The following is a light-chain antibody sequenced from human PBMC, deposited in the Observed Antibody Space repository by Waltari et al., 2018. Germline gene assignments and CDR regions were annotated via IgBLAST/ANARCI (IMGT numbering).Light chain of an antibody. CDR1: STDLGTSNV. J-gene: IGLJ1*01. Sequence: QSALTQPASMSGSPGPSITIYSTGTSTDLGTSNVVSWYQHHPGKAPKLLIYEVRKRPSGISDRFSGSMSGSTASLTISRLQAEDEAEYYCCSFAGNSYVFGTGTKVTVL. CDR3: CSFAGNSYV. V-gene: IGLV2-23*02. CDR2: EVR.